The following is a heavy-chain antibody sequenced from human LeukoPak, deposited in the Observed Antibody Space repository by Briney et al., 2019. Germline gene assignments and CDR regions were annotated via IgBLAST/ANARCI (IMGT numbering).Heavy chain of an antibody. CDR1: GGTFSSYA. J-gene: IGHJ6*02. D-gene: IGHD5-12*01. Sequence: SVKVSCKASGGTFSSYAISWVRQAPGQGLEWMEGIIPIFGTANYAQKFQGRVTITADESTSTAYMELSSLRSEDTAVYYCASGVVAKSGDYYGMDVWGQGTTVTVS. CDR2: IIPIFGTA. V-gene: IGHV1-69*13. CDR3: ASGVVAKSGDYYGMDV.